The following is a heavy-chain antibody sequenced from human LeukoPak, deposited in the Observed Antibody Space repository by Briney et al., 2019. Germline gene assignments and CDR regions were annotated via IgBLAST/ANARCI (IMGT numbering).Heavy chain of an antibody. D-gene: IGHD1-26*01. V-gene: IGHV3-23*01. CDR3: AKHIGGRTAPFEY. CDR2: ISGGGGTT. J-gene: IGHJ4*02. Sequence: TGGSLRLSCAASGFTFSTYAMTWVRQAPGKGLEWGSVISGGGGTTYYADSVKGRFTISRDNSKNTLYLQMNSLRAEDTVIYYCAKHIGGRTAPFEYWGQGTLVTVSS. CDR1: GFTFSTYA.